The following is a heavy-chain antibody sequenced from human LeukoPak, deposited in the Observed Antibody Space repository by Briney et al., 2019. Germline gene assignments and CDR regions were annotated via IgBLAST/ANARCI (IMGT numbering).Heavy chain of an antibody. Sequence: ASVKVSCKASGYTFTSYGISWVRQAPGQGLEWMGWISAYNGNTNYAQKLQGRVTMTTDTSTSTAYMELRSLRSDHTAVCSRCYGGNSVDYWGQGTLVTVSS. CDR3: CYGGNSVDY. CDR2: ISAYNGNT. J-gene: IGHJ4*02. V-gene: IGHV1-18*01. CDR1: GYTFTSYG. D-gene: IGHD4-23*01.